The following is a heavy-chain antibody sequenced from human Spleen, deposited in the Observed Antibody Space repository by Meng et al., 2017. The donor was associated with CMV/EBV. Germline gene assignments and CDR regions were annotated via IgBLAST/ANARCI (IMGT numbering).Heavy chain of an antibody. CDR1: GFTFSSHE. V-gene: IGHV3-48*03. D-gene: IGHD3-3*01. J-gene: IGHJ6*02. Sequence: GESLKISCAASGFTFSSHEMNWVRQAPGKGLEWISYISSSGDTIYYADSVKGRFTISRDNAKKSLYLQMNSLRAEDTAVYYCARDGGYDFWSGYLGYYYGMDVWGQGTTVTVSS. CDR2: ISSSGDTI. CDR3: ARDGGYDFWSGYLGYYYGMDV.